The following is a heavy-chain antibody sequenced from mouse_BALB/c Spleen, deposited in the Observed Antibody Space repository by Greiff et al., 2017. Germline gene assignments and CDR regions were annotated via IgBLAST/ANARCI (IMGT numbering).Heavy chain of an antibody. V-gene: IGHV5-12-2*01. Sequence: EVQVVESGGGLVQPGGSRKLSCAASGFTFSSYTMSWVRQTPEKRLEWVAYISNGGGSTYYPDTVKGRFTISRDNAKNTLYLQMSSLKSEDTAMYYCARRDGSHAMDYWGQGTSVTVSS. J-gene: IGHJ4*01. CDR1: GFTFSSYT. CDR3: ARRDGSHAMDY. CDR2: ISNGGGST. D-gene: IGHD2-3*01.